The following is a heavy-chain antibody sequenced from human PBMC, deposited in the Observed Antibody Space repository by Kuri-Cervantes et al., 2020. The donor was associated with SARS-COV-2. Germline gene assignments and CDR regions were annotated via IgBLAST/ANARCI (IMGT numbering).Heavy chain of an antibody. CDR2: ISSSSYI. J-gene: IGHJ6*02. D-gene: IGHD2-2*01. Sequence: GESLKISCAASGFTFSSYSMNWVRQAPGKGLEWVSSISSSSYIYYADSVKGRFTISRDNAKNSLYLQMNSLRAEDTAVYYCARGGYCSSTSCADYYYYGMDVWGQGTTVTVSS. V-gene: IGHV3-21*01. CDR3: ARGGYCSSTSCADYYYYGMDV. CDR1: GFTFSSYS.